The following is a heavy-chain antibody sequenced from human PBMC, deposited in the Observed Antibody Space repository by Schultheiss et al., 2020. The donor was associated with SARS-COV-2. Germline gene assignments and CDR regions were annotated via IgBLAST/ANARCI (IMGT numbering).Heavy chain of an antibody. CDR2: VSHSGAM. CDR3: SRGRTSVIPSPVLGLGPHYFSYYMDV. J-gene: IGHJ6*03. D-gene: IGHD4-11*01. Sequence: SETLSLTCAVYGESFNGFSWTWIRQSPGKGLEWIGQVSHSGAMHYSPSLKRRVTISVDTSKSQFSLRLRSVTAADTAIYFCSRGRTSVIPSPVLGLGPHYFSYYMDVWGKGTTVTVSS. V-gene: IGHV4-34*01. CDR1: GESFNGFS.